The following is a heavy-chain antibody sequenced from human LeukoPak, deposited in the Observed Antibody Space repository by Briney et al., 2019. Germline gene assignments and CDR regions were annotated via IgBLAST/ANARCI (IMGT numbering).Heavy chain of an antibody. CDR1: GGTFSSYA. Sequence: RASVKVSCKASGGTFSSYAISWVRQAPGQGLEWMGGIIPIFGTANYAQKFQGRVTITADESTSTAYMELSSLRSEDTAVYYCARGRGSTSYWDCWGQGTLVTVSS. CDR3: ARGRGSTSYWDC. D-gene: IGHD2-2*01. CDR2: IIPIFGTA. V-gene: IGHV1-69*13. J-gene: IGHJ4*02.